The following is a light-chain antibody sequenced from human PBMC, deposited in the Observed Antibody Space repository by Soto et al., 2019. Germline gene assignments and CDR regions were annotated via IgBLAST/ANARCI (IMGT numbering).Light chain of an antibody. Sequence: DIQMTQYPSSLSASVGERVTITCRASQGISNYLAWYQQKPGKVPTRLIYAASTLQSGVPSRFSGSGSGTDFTLTISSLQPEDVATYFCQKYNGVSHTFGPGTKVDIK. CDR1: QGISNY. CDR3: QKYNGVSHT. J-gene: IGKJ3*01. V-gene: IGKV1-27*01. CDR2: AAS.